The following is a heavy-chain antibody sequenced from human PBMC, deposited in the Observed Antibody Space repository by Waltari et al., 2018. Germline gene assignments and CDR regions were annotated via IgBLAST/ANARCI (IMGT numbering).Heavy chain of an antibody. Sequence: QLQLQESGPGLVKPSETLSLTCTVSGGSISSSSYYWGWIRQPPGKGLAWIGSIYYSGSTYYNPSLKSRVTISVDTSKNQFSLKLSSVTAADTAVYYCASPFNWGKAFDIWGQGTMVTVSS. D-gene: IGHD7-27*01. J-gene: IGHJ3*02. V-gene: IGHV4-39*01. CDR2: IYYSGST. CDR1: GGSISSSSYY. CDR3: ASPFNWGKAFDI.